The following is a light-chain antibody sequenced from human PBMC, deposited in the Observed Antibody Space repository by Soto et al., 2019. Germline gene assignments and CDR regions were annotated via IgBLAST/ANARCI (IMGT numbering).Light chain of an antibody. CDR3: QQYDNWLWT. CDR2: KAS. J-gene: IGKJ1*01. Sequence: DIQMTQSPSTLSASVGDRVTITCRASQTISTWLAWYQQKPGKAPKILIYKASSLESGVPSRFSGSGSGTEFTLTITSLQPDDFATYYCQQYDNWLWTFGQGTKVDIK. V-gene: IGKV1-5*03. CDR1: QTISTW.